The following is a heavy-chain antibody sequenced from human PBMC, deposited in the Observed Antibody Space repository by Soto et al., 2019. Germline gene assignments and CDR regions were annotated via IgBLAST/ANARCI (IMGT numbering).Heavy chain of an antibody. CDR2: ISYDGSNK. Sequence: QVQLVESGGGVVQPGRSLRLSCAASGFTFSSYAMHWVRQAPGKGLEWVAVISYDGSNKYYADSVKGRFTISRDNSKNTLYLQMNSLRAEDTAVYYCASGGGYSSDKWVHWGQGTLVTVSS. D-gene: IGHD6-19*01. CDR3: ASGGGYSSDKWVH. V-gene: IGHV3-30-3*01. CDR1: GFTFSSYA. J-gene: IGHJ4*02.